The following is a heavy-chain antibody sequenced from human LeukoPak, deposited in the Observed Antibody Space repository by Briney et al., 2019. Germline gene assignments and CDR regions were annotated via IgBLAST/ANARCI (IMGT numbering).Heavy chain of an antibody. CDR2: IIPIFGTA. Sequence: GSSVKVSCKASGGTFSSYAISWVRQAPGQGLEWMGGIIPIFGTANYAQKFQGRVTITADESTSTAYMELSSLRSEDTAVYYCARLDCGGDCYEESPYYMDVWGKGTTVTVSS. CDR3: ARLDCGGDCYEESPYYMDV. V-gene: IGHV1-69*01. J-gene: IGHJ6*03. CDR1: GGTFSSYA. D-gene: IGHD2-21*01.